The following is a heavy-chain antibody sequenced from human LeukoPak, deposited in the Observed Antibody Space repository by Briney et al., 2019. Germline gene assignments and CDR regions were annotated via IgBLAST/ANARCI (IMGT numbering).Heavy chain of an antibody. V-gene: IGHV3-53*01. CDR2: IYSGGST. J-gene: IGHJ3*02. Sequence: PGGSLRLSCAASGFTVSSNYMSWVRQAPGKGLEWVSVIYSGGSTYYADSVKGRFTISRDNSKNTLYLQMNSLRAEDTAVYYCAKQLWYSSSWYAVHDAFDIWGQGTMVTVSS. CDR3: AKQLWYSSSWYAVHDAFDI. D-gene: IGHD6-13*01. CDR1: GFTVSSNY.